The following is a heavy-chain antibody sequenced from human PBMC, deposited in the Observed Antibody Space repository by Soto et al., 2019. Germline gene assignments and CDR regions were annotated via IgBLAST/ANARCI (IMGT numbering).Heavy chain of an antibody. V-gene: IGHV3-23*01. CDR2: ISGSGGSP. J-gene: IGHJ4*02. CDR1: GFTFSNYA. D-gene: IGHD6-19*01. CDR3: AQEGTSGLYYFNY. Sequence: GGSLRLSCAAFGFTFSNYAMNWVRQAPGKGLEWVSTISGSGGSPYYADSVKGRFTISRDNSKNTLYLQMNSLRAGDSAIYYCAQEGTSGLYYFNYWGQGTLATVSS.